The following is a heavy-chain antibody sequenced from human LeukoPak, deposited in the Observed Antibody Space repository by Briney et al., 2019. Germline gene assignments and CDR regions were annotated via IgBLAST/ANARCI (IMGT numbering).Heavy chain of an antibody. CDR3: ARDRLSLGAFDI. CDR2: VYSRGSI. D-gene: IGHD3-16*01. Sequence: SETLSLTCTVSGGSMNTVSYYWVWIRQAPEKGLEWIGSVYSRGSIYSNPSLRSRVTISPDTSTNQFSLNLSSVTVADTALYYCARDRLSLGAFDIWGPGTTVVVSS. CDR1: GGSMNTVSYY. J-gene: IGHJ3*02. V-gene: IGHV4-39*07.